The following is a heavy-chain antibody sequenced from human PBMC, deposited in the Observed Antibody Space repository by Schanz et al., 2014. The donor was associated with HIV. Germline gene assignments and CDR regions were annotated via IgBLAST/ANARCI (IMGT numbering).Heavy chain of an antibody. D-gene: IGHD3-22*01. J-gene: IGHJ6*02. CDR3: AKDRNYYESKYRGKGNYYYYYGMDV. Sequence: QVQLVESGGGVVQPGRSLRVSCAASGFTFNSYGMHWVRQAPGKGLEWVAVTSYDGTKKHYADSVKGRFTISRDNSKNSLSLLIKSLRAEDAAVYYCAKDRNYYESKYRGKGNYYYYYGMDVWGQGTTVTVSS. CDR1: GFTFNSYG. CDR2: TSYDGTKK. V-gene: IGHV3-30*18.